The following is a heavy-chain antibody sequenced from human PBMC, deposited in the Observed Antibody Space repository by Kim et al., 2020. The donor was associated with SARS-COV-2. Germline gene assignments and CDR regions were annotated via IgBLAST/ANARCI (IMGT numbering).Heavy chain of an antibody. J-gene: IGHJ6*02. CDR1: GGTFSSYA. CDR3: ARDRIGYSYGVYYYYGMDV. D-gene: IGHD5-18*01. Sequence: SVKVSCKASGGTFSSYAISWVRQAPGQGLEWMGGIIPIFGTANYAQKFQGRVTITADESTSTAYMELSSLRSEDTAVYYCARDRIGYSYGVYYYYGMDVWGQGTTVTVSS. CDR2: IIPIFGTA. V-gene: IGHV1-69*13.